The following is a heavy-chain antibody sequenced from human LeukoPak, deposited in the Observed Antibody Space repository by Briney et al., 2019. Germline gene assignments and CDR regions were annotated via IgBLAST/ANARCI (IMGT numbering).Heavy chain of an antibody. CDR2: IWYDGSNK. CDR3: ARGPTPRIAVAGTGRTRRPNDYFDY. D-gene: IGHD6-19*01. J-gene: IGHJ4*02. Sequence: PGGSLRLSCAASGFTFSSYGMHWVRQAPGKGLEWVAVIWYDGSNKYYADSVKGRFTISRDNSKNTLYLQMNSLRAEDTAVYYCARGPTPRIAVAGTGRTRRPNDYFDYWGQGTLVTVSS. V-gene: IGHV3-33*01. CDR1: GFTFSSYG.